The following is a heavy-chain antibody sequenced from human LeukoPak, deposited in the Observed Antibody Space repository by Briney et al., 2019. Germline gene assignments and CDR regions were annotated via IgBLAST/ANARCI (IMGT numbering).Heavy chain of an antibody. Sequence: PSETLSLTCAVYGGSFSGYYWSWIRQPPGKGLEWIGYIYYSGSTNYNPSLKSRVTISVDTSKNQFSLKLSSVTAADTAVYYCARLHYYDSSGPDDYWGQGTLVTVSS. V-gene: IGHV4-34*01. CDR3: ARLHYYDSSGPDDY. D-gene: IGHD3-22*01. CDR1: GGSFSGYY. CDR2: IYYSGST. J-gene: IGHJ4*02.